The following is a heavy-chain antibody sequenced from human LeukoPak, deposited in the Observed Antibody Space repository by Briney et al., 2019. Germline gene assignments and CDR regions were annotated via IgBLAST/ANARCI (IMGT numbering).Heavy chain of an antibody. D-gene: IGHD2-2*02. CDR3: AKEEMCAIGRPDPFDY. CDR1: RFIFSSYD. CDR2: ITGNGGNT. J-gene: IGHJ4*02. Sequence: GGSLRLSCAASRFIFSSYDMSWVRQAPGKGLEWVAAITGNGGNTYYADSVKGRFTISRDNSKNTLYLQMYSLRVEDTAVYYCAKEEMCAIGRPDPFDYWGQGTLVTVSS. V-gene: IGHV3-23*01.